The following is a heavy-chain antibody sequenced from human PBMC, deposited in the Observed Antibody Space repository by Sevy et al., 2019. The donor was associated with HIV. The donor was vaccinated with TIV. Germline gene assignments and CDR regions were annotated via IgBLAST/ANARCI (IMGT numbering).Heavy chain of an antibody. V-gene: IGHV3-30-3*01. Sequence: GGSLILSCAASGFAFRTYAFHWVRHAPGRGLEWVGLISSNGDNAFYANSVRGRFTISRDNSMNTLYLELNNLTPDDTAVYYCARGPEWELTSFLSHWGQGTLVTVSS. CDR1: GFAFRTYA. CDR3: ARGPEWELTSFLSH. J-gene: IGHJ4*02. CDR2: ISSNGDNA. D-gene: IGHD3-9*01.